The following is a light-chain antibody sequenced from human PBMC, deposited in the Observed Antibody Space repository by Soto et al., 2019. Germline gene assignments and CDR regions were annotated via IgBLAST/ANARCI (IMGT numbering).Light chain of an antibody. CDR2: DVS. Sequence: QSVLTQPASVSGSPGQSITISCAGTSSDVGAYNYVSWYQQHPGKAPKLLIYDVSNRPSGVSNRFSGSKSGNTASLPISGLQAEDEADYYCSSYASSSTPLYVFGTGTKVTVL. V-gene: IGLV2-14*01. J-gene: IGLJ1*01. CDR3: SSYASSSTPLYV. CDR1: SSDVGAYNY.